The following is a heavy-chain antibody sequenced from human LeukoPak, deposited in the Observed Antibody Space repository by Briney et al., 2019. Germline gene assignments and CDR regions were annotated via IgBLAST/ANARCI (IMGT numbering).Heavy chain of an antibody. D-gene: IGHD2/OR15-2a*01. CDR1: GGSLSSGSYY. V-gene: IGHV4-61*02. CDR2: IYTSGST. CDR3: ARENTAQGTYYYYYYMDV. Sequence: SETLSLTCTVSGGSLSSGSYYWSWIRQPAGKGLEWLGRIYTSGSTNYNPSLKSRVTISVDTSKNQFSLKLSSVTAADTAVYYCARENTAQGTYYYYYYMDVWGKGTTVTVSS. J-gene: IGHJ6*03.